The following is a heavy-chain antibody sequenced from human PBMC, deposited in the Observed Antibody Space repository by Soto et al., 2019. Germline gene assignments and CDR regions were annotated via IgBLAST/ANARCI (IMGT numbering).Heavy chain of an antibody. V-gene: IGHV4-61*01. CDR3: ARVGYSSSWPFDY. CDR2: IFHSGNT. J-gene: IGHJ4*02. Sequence: SETLSLTCSVSGGSVNNGSYFWSWIRRPPGKGLEWIGEIFHSGNTNYNPSLKSRVTISVDTSKNQFSLKLSSVTAADTAVYYCARVGYSSSWPFDYWGQGTLVTVS. D-gene: IGHD6-13*01. CDR1: GGSVNNGSYF.